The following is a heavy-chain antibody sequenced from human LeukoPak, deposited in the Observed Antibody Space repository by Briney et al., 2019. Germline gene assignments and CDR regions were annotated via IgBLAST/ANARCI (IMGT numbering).Heavy chain of an antibody. CDR3: ARGGIVGAIDY. Sequence: SETLSLTCAVYGGSFSGYYWSWIRQPPGKGLEWIGEINHSGSTNYNPSLKSRVTISVDTSKNQFSLKLSSVTAADTAVYHCARGGIVGAIDYWGQGTLVTVSS. D-gene: IGHD1-26*01. V-gene: IGHV4-34*01. CDR2: INHSGST. J-gene: IGHJ4*02. CDR1: GGSFSGYY.